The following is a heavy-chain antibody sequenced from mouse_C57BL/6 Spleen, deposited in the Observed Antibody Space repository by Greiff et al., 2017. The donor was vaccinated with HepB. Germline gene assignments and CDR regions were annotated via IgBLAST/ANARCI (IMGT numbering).Heavy chain of an antibody. Sequence: QVQLQQSGAELVRPGASVTLSCKASGYTFTDYEMHWVKRTPVHGMEWIGAIDPETGGTAYNQKFKGKAILTADKSSSTAYMELRSLTSEDSAVYYCAPITTDYGGQGTSVTVSS. J-gene: IGHJ4*01. D-gene: IGHD1-1*01. CDR2: IDPETGGT. V-gene: IGHV1-15*01. CDR1: GYTFTDYE. CDR3: APITTDY.